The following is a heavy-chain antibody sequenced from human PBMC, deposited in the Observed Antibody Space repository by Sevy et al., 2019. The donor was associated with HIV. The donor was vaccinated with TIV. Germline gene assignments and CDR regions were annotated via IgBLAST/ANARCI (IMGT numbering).Heavy chain of an antibody. D-gene: IGHD3-10*01. CDR3: AREGYYYRSGTYRPPNYYGMDV. CDR2: ISDYNGYT. Sequence: ASVTVSCKASGYTFSSYGISWVRPAPGQGLEWMGWISDYNGYTNYAHKFQGRVTMSTEKSTRTAYMELRSLRSDDTAVYFCAREGYYYRSGTYRPPNYYGMDVWGQGTAVTVSS. J-gene: IGHJ6*02. V-gene: IGHV1-18*01. CDR1: GYTFSSYG.